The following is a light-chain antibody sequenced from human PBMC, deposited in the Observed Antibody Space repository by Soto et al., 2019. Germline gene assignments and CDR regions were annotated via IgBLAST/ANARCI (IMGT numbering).Light chain of an antibody. J-gene: IGKJ4*01. CDR3: QQYGGSPLLT. CDR2: GAS. Sequence: DIVLTQSPGTLSLSPGQRATLSCRPSETVRSNFLTWYQQKPGQAPRLLISGASTRATGIPDRFSGSGSGTDFTLTISRVESEDFAMYYCQQYGGSPLLTFGGGTKLEI. CDR1: ETVRSNF. V-gene: IGKV3-20*01.